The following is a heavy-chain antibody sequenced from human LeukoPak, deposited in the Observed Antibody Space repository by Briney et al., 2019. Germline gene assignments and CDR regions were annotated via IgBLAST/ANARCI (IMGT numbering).Heavy chain of an antibody. D-gene: IGHD3-16*02. CDR1: GYTFTSYD. CDR3: ARGQYDYVWGSYRWFDY. J-gene: IGHJ4*02. CDR2: MNPNSGNT. V-gene: IGHV1-8*01. Sequence: VASVKVSCKASGYTFTSYDINWVRQATGQGLEWMGWMNPNSGNTGYAQKFQGRVTMTRNTSISTAYMELSSLRSEDTAVYYCARGQYDYVWGSYRWFDYWGQGTLVTVS.